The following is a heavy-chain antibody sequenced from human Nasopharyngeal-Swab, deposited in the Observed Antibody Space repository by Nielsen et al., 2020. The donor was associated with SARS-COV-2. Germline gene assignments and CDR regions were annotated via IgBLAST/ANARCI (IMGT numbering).Heavy chain of an antibody. D-gene: IGHD6-6*01. Sequence: GESLKISCAASGFTFSSYAMSWVRQAPGKGLEWVSAISGSGGSTYYADSAKGRFTISRDNSKNTLYLQMNSLRAEDTAVYYCAKAIAARPPLSYWGQGTLVTVSS. CDR3: AKAIAARPPLSY. V-gene: IGHV3-23*01. CDR1: GFTFSSYA. CDR2: ISGSGGST. J-gene: IGHJ4*02.